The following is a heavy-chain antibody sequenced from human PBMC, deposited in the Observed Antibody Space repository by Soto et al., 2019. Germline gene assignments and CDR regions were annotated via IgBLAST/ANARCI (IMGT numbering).Heavy chain of an antibody. D-gene: IGHD3-10*01. CDR2: LSGSGGYT. Sequence: GGSLRLSCAASGFTFSSYAMSWVRQAPGKGLEWVSGLSGSGGYTYLADSVKGRFTISRDNSKNTLYLQMNSLRAEDTAVYYCAYGLNYYGMDVWGQGTTVTVSS. CDR1: GFTFSSYA. CDR3: AYGLNYYGMDV. V-gene: IGHV3-23*01. J-gene: IGHJ6*02.